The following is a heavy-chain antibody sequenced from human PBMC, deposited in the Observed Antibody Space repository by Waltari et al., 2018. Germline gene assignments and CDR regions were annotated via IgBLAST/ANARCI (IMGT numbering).Heavy chain of an antibody. CDR3: ARDLPSYDFWSGSLDYYGMDV. Sequence: QLQLQESGPGLVKPSETLSLTCTVSGGSIRSSSYSWGWIRQPPGKGLGWIGSIYYSGSTYYNPSLKSRVTISVDTSKNQFSLKLSSVTAADTAVYYCARDLPSYDFWSGSLDYYGMDVWGQGTTVTVSS. CDR1: GGSIRSSSYS. J-gene: IGHJ6*02. D-gene: IGHD3-3*01. V-gene: IGHV4-39*07. CDR2: IYYSGST.